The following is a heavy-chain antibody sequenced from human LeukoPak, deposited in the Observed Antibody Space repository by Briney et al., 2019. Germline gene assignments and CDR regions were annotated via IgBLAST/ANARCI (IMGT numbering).Heavy chain of an antibody. Sequence: SETLSLACTVSGGSISSYYWSWIRQPAGKGLEWIGRIYTSGSTNYNPSLKSRVTMSVDTSKNQFSLKLSSVTAADTAVYYCAREREDYDILTGYYRDYYYYYMDVWGKGTTVTISS. CDR1: GGSISSYY. V-gene: IGHV4-4*07. CDR2: IYTSGST. J-gene: IGHJ6*03. D-gene: IGHD3-9*01. CDR3: AREREDYDILTGYYRDYYYYYMDV.